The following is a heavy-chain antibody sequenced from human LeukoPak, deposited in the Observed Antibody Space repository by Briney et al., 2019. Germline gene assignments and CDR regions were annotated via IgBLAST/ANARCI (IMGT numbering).Heavy chain of an antibody. CDR1: GYRFTSYW. D-gene: IGHD3-22*01. CDR2: IYPGDSVT. CDR3: ARQTYYYDSSGEGGAERETYYYYYMDV. Sequence: GESLKISCKGSGYRFTSYWIGWVRQMPGKGLGWMGIIYPGDSVTRYSPSFQGQVTISADKSISTAYLQWSSLKASDTAMYYCARQTYYYDSSGEGGAERETYYYYYMDVWGKGTTVTISS. J-gene: IGHJ6*03. V-gene: IGHV5-51*01.